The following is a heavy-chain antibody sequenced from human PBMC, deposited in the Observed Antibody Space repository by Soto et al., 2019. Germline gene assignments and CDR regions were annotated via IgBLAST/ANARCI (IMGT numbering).Heavy chain of an antibody. Sequence: EVQPVESGGGLVQPGESLRLSCAASGFTFSSYWMHWVRQAPGKGLVWVSRSNSDGSSTSYAGSVKGRFTISRDNAKNTLYLQMNSLRAEDTAVYYCVRTSLVVAAATREDYWGQGTLVTVCS. CDR3: VRTSLVVAAATREDY. V-gene: IGHV3-74*01. CDR1: GFTFSSYW. CDR2: SNSDGSST. D-gene: IGHD2-15*01. J-gene: IGHJ4*02.